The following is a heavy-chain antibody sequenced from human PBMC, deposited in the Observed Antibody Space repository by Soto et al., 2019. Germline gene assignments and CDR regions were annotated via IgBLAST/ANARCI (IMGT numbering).Heavy chain of an antibody. CDR3: AKGQGYYYDATGYTFDY. CDR1: GFTFIRYA. Sequence: PGGSLRLSCEASGFTFIRYAMIWVRQAPGKGLEWVSAIGGSGPSTFYADSVRGRSTISRDDSKNIVYLQMHSLGAEDTAMYYCAKGQGYYYDATGYTFDYLGQGTLVTVSS. V-gene: IGHV3-23*01. J-gene: IGHJ4*01. CDR2: IGGSGPST. D-gene: IGHD3-22*01.